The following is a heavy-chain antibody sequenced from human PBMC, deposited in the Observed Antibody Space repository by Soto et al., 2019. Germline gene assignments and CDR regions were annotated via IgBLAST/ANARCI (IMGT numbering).Heavy chain of an antibody. CDR1: GFTFSAYE. Sequence: GSLRLSCAASGFTFSAYEMNWVRQAPGKGLEWVSYISSSGNTIYYADSVKGRFTISRGNAKNSLFLQMNSLRVEDTAFYYCARSPFLECNWAQGTLVTVSS. J-gene: IGHJ4*02. V-gene: IGHV3-48*03. CDR3: ARSPFLECN. CDR2: ISSSGNTI. D-gene: IGHD3-3*02.